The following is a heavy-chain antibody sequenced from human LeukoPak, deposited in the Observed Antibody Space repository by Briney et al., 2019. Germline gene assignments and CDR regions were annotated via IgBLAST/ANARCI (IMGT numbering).Heavy chain of an antibody. CDR2: MNPNSGNT. CDR3: AGLGYSYGYNYYYYMDV. Sequence: GASVKVCCKASGYTFTSYDINWVRQATGQGLEWMGWMNPNSGNTGYAQKFQGRVTMTRNTSISTAYMELSSLRSEDTAVYYCAGLGYSYGYNYYYYMDVWGKGTTVTVSS. V-gene: IGHV1-8*01. D-gene: IGHD5-18*01. J-gene: IGHJ6*03. CDR1: GYTFTSYD.